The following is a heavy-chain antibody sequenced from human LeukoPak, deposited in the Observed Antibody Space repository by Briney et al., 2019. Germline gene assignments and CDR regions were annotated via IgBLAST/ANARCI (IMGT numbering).Heavy chain of an antibody. D-gene: IGHD5-24*01. CDR2: INHSGST. V-gene: IGHV4-34*01. J-gene: IGHJ2*01. Sequence: PSETLSLTCAVYGGSFSGYSWSWFRKPQGKGLEWFGEINHSGSTNYNPSLKSRVTISVDTSKNQFSLELSSVTAADTAVYYCARPVRLQNVKWYLDLWGRGTLVTVSS. CDR3: ARPVRLQNVKWYLDL. CDR1: GGSFSGYS.